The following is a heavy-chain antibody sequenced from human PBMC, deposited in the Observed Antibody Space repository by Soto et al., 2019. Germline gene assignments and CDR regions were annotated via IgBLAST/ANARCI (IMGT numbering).Heavy chain of an antibody. CDR3: ARVIKTPRSNWFDP. CDR1: GGSISSGDYY. CDR2: IYYSGST. Sequence: SETLSLTCTVSGGSISSGDYYWSWIRQPPGKGLEWIGYIYYSGSTYYNPSLKSRVTISVDTSKNQFSLKLSSVTAADTAAYYCARVIKTPRSNWFDPWGQGTLVTVSS. V-gene: IGHV4-30-4*01. J-gene: IGHJ5*02. D-gene: IGHD2-15*01.